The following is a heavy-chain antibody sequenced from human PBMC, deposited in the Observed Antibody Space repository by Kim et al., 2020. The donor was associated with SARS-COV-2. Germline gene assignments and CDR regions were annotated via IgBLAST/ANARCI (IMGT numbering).Heavy chain of an antibody. CDR3: ARGGMLYGY. J-gene: IGHJ4*02. D-gene: IGHD2-8*01. Sequence: TIYYAGSVKGRFTITRDKAKTSRYLQMNSLRAEDTAVYYCARGGMLYGYWGQGTLVTVSS. CDR2: TI. V-gene: IGHV3-48*03.